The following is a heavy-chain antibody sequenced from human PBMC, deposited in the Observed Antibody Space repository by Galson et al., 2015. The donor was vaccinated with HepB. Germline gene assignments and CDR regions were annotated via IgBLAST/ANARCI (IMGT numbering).Heavy chain of an antibody. J-gene: IGHJ5*02. CDR1: GFSLSDHY. Sequence: SLRLSSAASGFSLSDHYMRWFRQPPGIGLQCIAYIRSRTTYITHAASVKGRFTIYRDNAENSPYLQMNNLRAEYTAVYYCARDGDYLSYHTHWFDPWGQGTLVTVSS. CDR2: IRSRTTYI. D-gene: IGHD4-17*01. CDR3: ARDGDYLSYHTHWFDP. V-gene: IGHV3-11*06.